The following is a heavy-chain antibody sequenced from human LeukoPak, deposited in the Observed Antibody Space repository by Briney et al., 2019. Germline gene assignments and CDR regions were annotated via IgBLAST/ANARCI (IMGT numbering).Heavy chain of an antibody. J-gene: IGHJ3*02. CDR2: ISYRGDT. V-gene: IGHV4-59*08. D-gene: IGHD5-18*01. CDR3: ARQISYSNAWTTI. CDR1: GGSMSNSY. Sequence: ASETLSLTCTVSGGSMSNSYWSWIRQPPRKGLEWIGYISYRGDTSYNPSLKSRVTISEDTSKNQFSLKLSSATAADTAVYFCARQISYSNAWTTIWGQGTMVTVSS.